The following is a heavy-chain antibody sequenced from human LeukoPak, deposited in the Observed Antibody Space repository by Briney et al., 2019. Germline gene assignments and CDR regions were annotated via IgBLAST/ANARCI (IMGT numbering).Heavy chain of an antibody. D-gene: IGHD6-13*01. CDR1: GYTFTSYY. CDR3: AGASVAAAGTIDY. V-gene: IGHV1-46*01. Sequence: ASVKVSCKASGYTFTSYYMHWVRQAPGQGLEWMGIINPSGGSTSYAQKIQGRVTMTRDMSTSTVYMELSSLRSEDTAVYYCAGASVAAAGTIDYWGQGTLVTVSS. CDR2: INPSGGST. J-gene: IGHJ4*02.